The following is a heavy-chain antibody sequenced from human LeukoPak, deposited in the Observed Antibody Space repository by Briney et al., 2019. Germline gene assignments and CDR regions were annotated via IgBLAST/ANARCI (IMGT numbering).Heavy chain of an antibody. CDR3: ARFSGWYLYYFDY. D-gene: IGHD6-19*01. CDR2: INPNSGGP. Sequence: ASVKVSCKASGYTFTGYYMHWGRPAPRQGVEWVGWINPNSGGPNYAQKFQGRVNMTRDTSISTAYMELSRLRSDDTAVYYCARFSGWYLYYFDYWGQGTLVTVSS. V-gene: IGHV1-2*02. CDR1: GYTFTGYY. J-gene: IGHJ4*02.